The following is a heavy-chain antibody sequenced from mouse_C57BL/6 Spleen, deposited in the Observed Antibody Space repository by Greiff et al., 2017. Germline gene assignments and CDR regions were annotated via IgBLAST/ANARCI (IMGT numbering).Heavy chain of an antibody. J-gene: IGHJ2*01. CDR1: GYTFTDYY. CDR2: IYPGSGNT. Sequence: QVQLKQSGAELVRPGASVKLSCKASGYTFTDYYINWVKQRPGQGLEWIARIYPGSGNTYYNEKFKGKATLTAEKSSSTAYMQLSSLTSEDSAVYFCAREDYQYYFDYWGQGTTLTVSS. CDR3: AREDYQYYFDY. D-gene: IGHD2-4*01. V-gene: IGHV1-76*01.